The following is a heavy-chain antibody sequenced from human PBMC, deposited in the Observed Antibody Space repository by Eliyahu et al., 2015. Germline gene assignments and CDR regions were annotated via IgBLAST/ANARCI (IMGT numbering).Heavy chain of an antibody. CDR1: GGSIXSSSYY. CDR2: IYYSGST. Sequence: QLQLQESGPGLVKPSETLSLTCTVXGGSIXSSSYYWGWIRQPPGKGLEWIGSIYYSGSTYYNPSLKSRVTISVDTSKNQFSLKLSSVTAADTAVYYCASLAVTPRVYWYFDLWGRGTLVTVSS. CDR3: ASLAVTPRVYWYFDL. J-gene: IGHJ2*01. D-gene: IGHD2-21*02. V-gene: IGHV4-39*01.